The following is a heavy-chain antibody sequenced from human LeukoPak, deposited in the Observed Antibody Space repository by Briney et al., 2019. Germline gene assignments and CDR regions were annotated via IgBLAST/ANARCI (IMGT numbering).Heavy chain of an antibody. CDR3: AKGVTYYYDSSGQGFDY. CDR1: GFTFDDYA. V-gene: IGHV3-9*01. Sequence: GGSLRLSCAASGFTFDDYAMHWVRQAPGKGLEWVSGISWNSGSIGYADSVKGRFTISRDNAKNSLYLQMNSLRAEDTALYYCAKGVTYYYDSSGQGFDYWGQGTLVTVSS. D-gene: IGHD3-22*01. J-gene: IGHJ4*02. CDR2: ISWNSGSI.